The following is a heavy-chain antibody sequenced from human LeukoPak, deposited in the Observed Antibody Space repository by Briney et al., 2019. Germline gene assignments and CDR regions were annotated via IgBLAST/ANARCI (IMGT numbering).Heavy chain of an antibody. D-gene: IGHD1-26*01. V-gene: IGHV3-72*01. CDR2: ARNKANSYST. CDR1: GXTFSDHY. CDR3: AKGPVSAIVGATTLDY. Sequence: PGGSLRLSCEASGXTFSDHYMDWVRQAPGKGLEWVGRARNKANSYSTEYAASVKGRFSISTDDSKNSLYLQMNNLKTEDTAVYYCAKGPVSAIVGATTLDYWGQGTLVTVSS. J-gene: IGHJ4*02.